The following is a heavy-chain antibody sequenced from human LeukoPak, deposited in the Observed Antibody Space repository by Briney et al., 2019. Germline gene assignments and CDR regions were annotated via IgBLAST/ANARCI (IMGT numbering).Heavy chain of an antibody. V-gene: IGHV7-4-1*02. CDR3: ARVSGYCSGGSCHTPVDDAFDI. CDR1: GYTFTSYA. Sequence: ASVKVSCKASGYTFTSYAMNWVRQAPGQGLEWMGWINTNTGNPTYAQGFTGRFVFSLDTSVSTAYLQISSLKAEDTAVYYCARVSGYCSGGSCHTPVDDAFDIWGQGTMVTVSS. J-gene: IGHJ3*02. D-gene: IGHD2-15*01. CDR2: INTNTGNP.